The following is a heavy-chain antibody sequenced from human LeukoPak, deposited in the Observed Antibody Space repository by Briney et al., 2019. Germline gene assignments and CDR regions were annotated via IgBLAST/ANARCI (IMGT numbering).Heavy chain of an antibody. CDR1: GFTFSSYA. V-gene: IGHV3-30*04. Sequence: GGSLRLSCAASGFTFSSYAMHWVRQAPGKGLEWVAVISYDGSNKYYADSVKGRFTISRDNSKNTLYLQMNSLRAEDPAVYYCARGSLYGSGSHDYWGQGTLVTVSS. J-gene: IGHJ4*02. D-gene: IGHD3-10*01. CDR2: ISYDGSNK. CDR3: ARGSLYGSGSHDY.